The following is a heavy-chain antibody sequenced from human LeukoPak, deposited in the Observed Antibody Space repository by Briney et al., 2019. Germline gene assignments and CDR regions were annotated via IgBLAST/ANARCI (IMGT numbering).Heavy chain of an antibody. J-gene: IGHJ5*02. V-gene: IGHV3-23*01. CDR2: ISGSGGET. CDR3: AKSNREFDP. D-gene: IGHD1-14*01. Sequence: GGSLRLSCAVSGFPFSNYAMSWVRQAPGKGLEWVAAISGSGGETYYVDSVKGRFTISRDNSKNTLYQDMNSVSAEDTAVYYCAKSNREFDPWGQGTLVTVSS. CDR1: GFPFSNYA.